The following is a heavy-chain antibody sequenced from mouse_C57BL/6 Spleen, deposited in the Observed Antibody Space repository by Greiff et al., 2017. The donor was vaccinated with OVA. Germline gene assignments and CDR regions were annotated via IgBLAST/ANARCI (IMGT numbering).Heavy chain of an antibody. CDR1: GYAFSSSW. Sequence: VQLQQSGPELVKPGASVKISCKASGYAFSSSWMNWVKQRPGTGLEWIGRIYPGDGDTNYNGKFKGKATLTADKSSSTAYIQLSSLTSEDSAVYFCATRGLGYYFDYWGQGTTLTVSS. V-gene: IGHV1-82*01. J-gene: IGHJ2*01. D-gene: IGHD4-1*01. CDR3: ATRGLGYYFDY. CDR2: IYPGDGDT.